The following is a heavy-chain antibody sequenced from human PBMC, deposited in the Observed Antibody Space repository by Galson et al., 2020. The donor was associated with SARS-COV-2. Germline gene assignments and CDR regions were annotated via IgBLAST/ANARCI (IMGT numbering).Heavy chain of an antibody. Sequence: GESLKISCAASGFTFSNAWMSWVRQAPGKGLEWVGRIKSKTDGGTTDYAAPVKGRFTISRDDSKNTLYLQMNSLKTEDTAVYYCTTIGFGDELELGWPVTYWYFDLWGRGTLVTVSS. D-gene: IGHD1-7*01. CDR1: GFTFSNAW. CDR3: TTIGFGDELELGWPVTYWYFDL. V-gene: IGHV3-15*01. CDR2: IKSKTDGGTT. J-gene: IGHJ2*01.